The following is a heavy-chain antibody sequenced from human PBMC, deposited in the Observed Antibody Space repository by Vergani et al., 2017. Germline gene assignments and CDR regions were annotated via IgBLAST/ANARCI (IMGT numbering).Heavy chain of an antibody. CDR1: GGSFSGYY. J-gene: IGHJ6*03. D-gene: IGHD1-1*01. V-gene: IGHV4-34*01. CDR3: ARRNWNDFLFHYYYYMDV. CDR2: INHSGST. Sequence: QVQLQQWGAGLLKPSETLSLTCAVYGGSFSGYYWSWIRQPPGKGLEWIGEINHSGSTNYTPYLKSRVTTSVDTSKNQFSLKVSCVTAADTAVYYGARRNWNDFLFHYYYYMDVWGKGTTVTVSS.